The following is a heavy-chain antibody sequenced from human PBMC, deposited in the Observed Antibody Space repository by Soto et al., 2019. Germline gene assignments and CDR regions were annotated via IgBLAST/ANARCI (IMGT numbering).Heavy chain of an antibody. CDR2: INPATGAA. Sequence: QLHLVQSGAVVKKPGASVTVSCSASGYPVTAYYMHWVRQAPGRGLEWVGGINPATGAAKYTQTFQGRVTMTRDTSTSTVFMELRGLTSEDTAVFYCARGGGVGVAGSAAFDMWGQGTLVTVSS. J-gene: IGHJ3*02. CDR3: ARGGGVGVAGSAAFDM. V-gene: IGHV1-2*02. D-gene: IGHD3-3*01. CDR1: GYPVTAYY.